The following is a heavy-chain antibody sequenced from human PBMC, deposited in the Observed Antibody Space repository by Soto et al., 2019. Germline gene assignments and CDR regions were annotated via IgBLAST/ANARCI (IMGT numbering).Heavy chain of an antibody. V-gene: IGHV3-33*01. CDR3: ARDHSRDYYGMDV. CDR1: GFIFSRHG. D-gene: IGHD2-21*01. CDR2: IWYDGSNK. Sequence: GGSLRLSCAASGFIFSRHGMHWVRQAPGKGLEWVAVIWYDGSNKYYADSVKGRFTISRDNSKNTLYLQMNSLRAEDTAVYYCARDHSRDYYGMDVWGQGTTVTVSS. J-gene: IGHJ6*02.